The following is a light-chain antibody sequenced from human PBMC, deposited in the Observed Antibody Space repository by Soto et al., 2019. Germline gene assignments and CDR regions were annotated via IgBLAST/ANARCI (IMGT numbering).Light chain of an antibody. CDR2: GAS. J-gene: IGKJ1*01. CDR1: QSVSSN. Sequence: EIVMTQSPATLSVSPGERATLSCRASQSVSSNLAWYQQKPGQAPRLLIYGASTRATGIPARFSGSGSGTEFTLTISSLPSEDFAVYYCQQYNNWRTFGQGTKVEIK. CDR3: QQYNNWRT. V-gene: IGKV3-15*01.